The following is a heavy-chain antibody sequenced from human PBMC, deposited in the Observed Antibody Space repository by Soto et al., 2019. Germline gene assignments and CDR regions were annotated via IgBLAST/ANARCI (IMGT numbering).Heavy chain of an antibody. CDR2: IYYRATT. J-gene: IGHJ6*02. Sequence: SETLSLTCSVSGGSISSSGYYWTWIRQLPGKGLEWIGYIYYRATTYYNPSLKSRVTISADTSKNQFSLKLSSVTAADTAVYYCARVFVSGYDGYYYYAMDVWGQGTTVT. CDR1: GGSISSSGYY. CDR3: ARVFVSGYDGYYYYAMDV. D-gene: IGHD5-12*01. V-gene: IGHV4-31*03.